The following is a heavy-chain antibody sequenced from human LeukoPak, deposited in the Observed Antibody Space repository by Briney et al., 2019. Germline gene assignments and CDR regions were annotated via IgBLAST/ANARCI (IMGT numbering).Heavy chain of an antibody. J-gene: IGHJ6*04. CDR1: GFTFSSYS. CDR2: ISSSSSYI. D-gene: IGHD3-22*01. CDR3: ARGLSSGYPTPLDV. V-gene: IGHV3-21*04. Sequence: GGSLRLSCAASGFTFSSYSMNWVRQAPGKGLEWVSSISSSSSYIYYADSVKGRFTISRDNAKNSLYLQMNSLRAEDTALYYCARGLSSGYPTPLDVWGKGTSVTVSS.